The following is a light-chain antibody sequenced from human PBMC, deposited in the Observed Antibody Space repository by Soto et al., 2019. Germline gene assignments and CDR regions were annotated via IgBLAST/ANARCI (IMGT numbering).Light chain of an antibody. CDR2: DAS. V-gene: IGKV1-33*01. J-gene: IGKJ4*01. CDR1: QDISNY. CDR3: QQYDNLPLT. Sequence: DIQMIQSPSSLSASVGDRVTITCQASQDISNYLNWYQQKPGKAPKLLIYDASNLETGVPSRFSGGGSGTEFTFTISSLQPEDIATYYCQQYDNLPLTFGGGTKVEIK.